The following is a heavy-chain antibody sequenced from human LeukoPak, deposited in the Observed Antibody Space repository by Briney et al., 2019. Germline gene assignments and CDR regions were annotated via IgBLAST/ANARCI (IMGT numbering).Heavy chain of an antibody. Sequence: SETLSLTCTVSGGSFGRYSWIWIRQPAGKGLEWIGRIYTSESTNYNPSLKSRVTISVDKSKDQFSLKLSSVTAADTAVYYCARVGSGDYSPFDYWGQGTLVTVSS. CDR1: GGSFGRYS. D-gene: IGHD1-26*01. CDR3: ARVGSGDYSPFDY. CDR2: IYTSEST. J-gene: IGHJ4*02. V-gene: IGHV4-4*07.